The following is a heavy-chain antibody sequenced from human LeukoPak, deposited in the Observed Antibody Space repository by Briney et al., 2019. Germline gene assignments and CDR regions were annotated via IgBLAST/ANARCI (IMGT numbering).Heavy chain of an antibody. CDR2: ISGSGGST. CDR1: GFTFSSYG. J-gene: IGHJ3*02. D-gene: IGHD3-10*01. Sequence: GGSLRLSCAASGFTFSSYGMHWVRQAPGKGLEWVSAISGSGGSTYYADSVKGRFTISRDNSKNTLYLQMNSLRAEDTAVYYCAKDYYYGSGSYLETLDAFDIWGQGTMVTVSS. V-gene: IGHV3-23*01. CDR3: AKDYYYGSGSYLETLDAFDI.